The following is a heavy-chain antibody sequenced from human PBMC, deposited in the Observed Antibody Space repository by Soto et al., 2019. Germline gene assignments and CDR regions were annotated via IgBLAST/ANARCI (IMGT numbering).Heavy chain of an antibody. Sequence: GGSLRLSCAASGFTFSTYAMSWVRQAPGKGLEWVSAISGSGGSTYYADSVTGRFTISRDESKNTLDMQMNSLRAEDTAVYYCAKMRGRYCGSDSGAYMDVWGKGTTVTVS. J-gene: IGHJ6*03. V-gene: IGHV3-23*01. CDR1: GFTFSTYA. CDR3: AKMRGRYCGSDSGAYMDV. D-gene: IGHD3-10*01. CDR2: ISGSGGST.